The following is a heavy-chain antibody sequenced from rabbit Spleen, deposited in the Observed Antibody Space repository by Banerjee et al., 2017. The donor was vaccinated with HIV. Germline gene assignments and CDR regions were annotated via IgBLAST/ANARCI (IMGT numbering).Heavy chain of an antibody. J-gene: IGHJ6*01. Sequence: QQQLEESGGGLVKPGGTLTLTCKASGIDFSSDSYMCWVRQAPGKGLEWIACIEAGSSGFTYYANWAKGRFTCSKASSTTVTLQMTSLTAADTATYFCARDTGSSFSSYGMDLWGQGTLVTVS. V-gene: IGHV1S45*01. CDR3: ARDTGSSFSSYGMDL. CDR2: IEAGSSGFT. D-gene: IGHD8-1*01. CDR1: GIDFSSDSY.